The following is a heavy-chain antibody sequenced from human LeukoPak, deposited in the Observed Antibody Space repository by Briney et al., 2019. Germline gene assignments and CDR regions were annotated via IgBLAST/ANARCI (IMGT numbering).Heavy chain of an antibody. Sequence: GASVKVSCKASGGTFSSYAISWVRQAPGQGLEWMGRIIPILGIANYAQKFQGRVTITADKSTSTAYMELSSLRSEDTAVYYCARALVRGVRTTGWLRPWGQGTLVTVSS. J-gene: IGHJ5*02. D-gene: IGHD3-10*01. CDR1: GGTFSSYA. CDR2: IIPILGIA. CDR3: ARALVRGVRTTGWLRP. V-gene: IGHV1-69*04.